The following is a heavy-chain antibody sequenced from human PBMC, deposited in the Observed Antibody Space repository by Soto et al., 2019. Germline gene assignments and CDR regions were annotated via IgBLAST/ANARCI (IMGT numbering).Heavy chain of an antibody. V-gene: IGHV4-59*01. Sequence: PSETLSLTCTVSGGSISSYYWSWIRQPPGKGQEWIGYIYYSGSTNYNPSLKSRVTISVDTSKNQFSLKLSSVTAADTAVYYCARAYGYYFDYWGQGTLVTVSS. D-gene: IGHD4-17*01. J-gene: IGHJ4*02. CDR2: IYYSGST. CDR1: GGSISSYY. CDR3: ARAYGYYFDY.